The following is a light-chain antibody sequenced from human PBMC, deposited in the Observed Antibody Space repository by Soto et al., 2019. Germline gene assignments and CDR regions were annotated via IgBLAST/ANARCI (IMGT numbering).Light chain of an antibody. CDR3: QQRSSWPPYT. J-gene: IGKJ2*01. CDR1: QTVNTY. V-gene: IGKV3-11*01. CDR2: DAS. Sequence: EIVLTQSPATLSLSPGERATLSCRSSQTVNTYLAWYQQKPGQAPRLRIYDASSRATGIPARFTGSVSGTDFTLTISSLEPEDFAVYYCQQRSSWPPYTFGQGTKVDIK.